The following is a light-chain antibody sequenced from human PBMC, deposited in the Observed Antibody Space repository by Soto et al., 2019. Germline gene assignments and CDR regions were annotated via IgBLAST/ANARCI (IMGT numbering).Light chain of an antibody. V-gene: IGKV3-20*01. CDR1: QSVSSNY. J-gene: IGKJ4*01. CDR3: QQYGSSPLT. Sequence: EIVLTQSPGTLSLSPGERATLSCRASQSVSSNYLVWYQQKPGQAPRLLVFDASNSATGIPDRFSGSGSGTDFTLTISRLEPEDCAVYYCQQYGSSPLTFGGGTKVEIK. CDR2: DAS.